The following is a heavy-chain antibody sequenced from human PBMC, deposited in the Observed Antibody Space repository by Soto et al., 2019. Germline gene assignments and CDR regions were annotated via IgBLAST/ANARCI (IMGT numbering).Heavy chain of an antibody. CDR1: GFTFSSYA. J-gene: IGHJ6*02. CDR2: ISGSGGST. D-gene: IGHD6-13*01. Sequence: EVQLLESGGGLVQPGGSLRLSCAASGFTFSSYAMSWVRQAPGKGLEWVSAISGSGGSTYYADSVQGRFTISRDNSKNTLYLQMNSLRADDTAVHYCAKDGYSSSWCYYRMDVWGQGTTVTVSS. CDR3: AKDGYSSSWCYYRMDV. V-gene: IGHV3-23*01.